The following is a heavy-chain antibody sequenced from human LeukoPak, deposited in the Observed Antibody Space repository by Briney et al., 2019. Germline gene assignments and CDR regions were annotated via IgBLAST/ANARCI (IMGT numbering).Heavy chain of an antibody. CDR1: GFTFSTYS. Sequence: GGSLRLSCAASGFTFSTYSMNWVRQAPGKGLEWVSSVSSSSSYIYYADSVKGRFTISRDNAKNSLYLQMNSLRAEDTAVYYCAMEGYSGNYPAYWGQGTLVTVSS. J-gene: IGHJ4*02. V-gene: IGHV3-21*01. CDR3: AMEGYSGNYPAY. CDR2: VSSSSSYI. D-gene: IGHD1-26*01.